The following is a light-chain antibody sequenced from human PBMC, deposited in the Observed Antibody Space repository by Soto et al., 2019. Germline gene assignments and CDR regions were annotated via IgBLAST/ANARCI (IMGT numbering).Light chain of an antibody. CDR2: YDS. Sequence: SYELTQPPSVSVALGKTARITCGGNNIGSKSVHWYQQKPGQAPVVVIYYDSDRPSGIPERFSGSNSGNTATLTISRVEAGDEADYYCQVWDSSSDDRGIFGGGTKVTVL. CDR3: QVWDSSSDDRGI. V-gene: IGLV3-21*04. J-gene: IGLJ2*01. CDR1: NIGSKS.